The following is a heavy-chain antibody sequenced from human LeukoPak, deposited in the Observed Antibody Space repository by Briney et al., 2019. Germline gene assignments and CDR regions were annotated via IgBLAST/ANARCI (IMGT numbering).Heavy chain of an antibody. J-gene: IGHJ3*02. CDR2: IYGGGST. D-gene: IGHD1-7*01. V-gene: IGHV3-53*01. CDR1: GFTVSNNF. Sequence: GGSLRLSCAASGFTVSNNFMSWVRQAPGKGLEWVSVIYGGGSTYYADSVKGRFIISRDTSKNSLYLQMNSLRAEDTAVYYCAKVKGITGTTEDAFDIWGQGTMVTVSS. CDR3: AKVKGITGTTEDAFDI.